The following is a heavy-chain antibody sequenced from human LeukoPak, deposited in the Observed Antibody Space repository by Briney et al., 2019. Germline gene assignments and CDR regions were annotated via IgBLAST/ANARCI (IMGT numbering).Heavy chain of an antibody. CDR1: GYRFSSHW. CDR2: IYPGDSDI. J-gene: IGHJ4*02. CDR3: ARGKTSRYFSDY. Sequence: GESLKISCKGSGYRFSSHWIAWVRQMPGRGLERMGVIYPGDSDITYSPSFKGQVTISADKSISTAYLQWGSLKSSDTAMYYCARGKTSRYFSDYWGPGTLVTVSS. V-gene: IGHV5-51*01.